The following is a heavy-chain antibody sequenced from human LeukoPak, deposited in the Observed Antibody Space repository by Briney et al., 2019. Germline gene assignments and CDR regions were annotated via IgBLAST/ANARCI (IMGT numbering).Heavy chain of an antibody. CDR2: IYWSGST. D-gene: IGHD3-3*01. CDR1: GGSVDSHY. Sequence: PSETLSLTCTVSGGSVDSHYWNWIRHLPGKGLEWIGYIYWSGSTNYNPSLNSRVTISAGTSRRQFSLRLTSVTAADTAVYYCARGTYDPAVGGGLDVWGQGTTVTVPS. V-gene: IGHV4-59*02. J-gene: IGHJ6*02. CDR3: ARGTYDPAVGGGLDV.